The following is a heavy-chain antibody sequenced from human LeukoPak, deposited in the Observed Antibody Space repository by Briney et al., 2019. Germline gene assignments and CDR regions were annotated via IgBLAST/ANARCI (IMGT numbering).Heavy chain of an antibody. J-gene: IGHJ6*03. V-gene: IGHV4-39*01. D-gene: IGHD3-3*01. CDR3: AVVSSDYYYYYYMDV. Sequence: SSETLSLTCTVSGGSISSSSYYWGWIRQPPGKGLEWIGSIYYSGSTYYNPSLKSRVTISVDTSKNQFSLKLSSVTAADTAVYYCAVVSSDYYYYYYMDVWGKGTTVTISS. CDR2: IYYSGST. CDR1: GGSISSSSYY.